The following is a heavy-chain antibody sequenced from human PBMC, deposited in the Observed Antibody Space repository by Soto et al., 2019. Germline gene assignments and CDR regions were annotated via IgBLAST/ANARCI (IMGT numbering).Heavy chain of an antibody. CDR1: GFTFSDYY. CDR3: ARDLLRYFDWLKYYYYYYGMDV. CDR2: ISSSGSTI. D-gene: IGHD3-9*01. J-gene: IGHJ6*02. Sequence: QVQLVESGGGLVKPGGSLRLSCAASGFTFSDYYMSWIRQAPGKGLEWVSYISSSGSTIYYADSVKGRFTISRDNAKNSLYLQMNSLRAEDTAVYYCARDLLRYFDWLKYYYYYYGMDVWGQGTTVTVSS. V-gene: IGHV3-11*01.